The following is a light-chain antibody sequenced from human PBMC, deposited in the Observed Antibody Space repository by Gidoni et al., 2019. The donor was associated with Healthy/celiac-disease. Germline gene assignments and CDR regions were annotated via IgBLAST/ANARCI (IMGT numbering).Light chain of an antibody. V-gene: IGKV3-11*01. CDR3: QQRSNWPPGFT. J-gene: IGKJ3*01. Sequence: EIVLTQSPATVSLPPGARATLSCRARQSVSSYLAWYHQKPGQSPRLLIYDAPNRATGIPARFSGSGSGTDVTTTISSLEPEDFAVYYCQQRSNWPPGFTFGPGTKVDIK. CDR2: DAP. CDR1: QSVSSY.